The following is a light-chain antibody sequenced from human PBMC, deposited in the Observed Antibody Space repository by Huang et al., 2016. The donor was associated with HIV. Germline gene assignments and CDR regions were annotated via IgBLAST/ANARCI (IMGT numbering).Light chain of an antibody. CDR2: DAS. J-gene: IGKJ5*01. V-gene: IGKV3-11*01. Sequence: EIVLTQSPATLSLSPGERATLSCRASQSVSSYLAWYQQKPGQAPRLLIYDASNRATGIPARFSGSGSGTDFTLTISSLEPEDSAVYYCQQRSNWPGITFGQGTRLEIK. CDR3: QQRSNWPGIT. CDR1: QSVSSY.